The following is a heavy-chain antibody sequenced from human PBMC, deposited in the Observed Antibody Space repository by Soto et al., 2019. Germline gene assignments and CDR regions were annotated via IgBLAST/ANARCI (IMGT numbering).Heavy chain of an antibody. CDR2: ISFDGKNR. V-gene: IGHV3-30*18. CDR1: GFIFSNYG. D-gene: IGHD2-15*01. Sequence: ESGGGGVQPVKSLRLSCAASGFIFSNYGMPWVRPAPGKGLEWVALISFDGKNRNYADSVKCRFTIYRENPKNTLYLDMNSLRTEDTALYYCAKRGGVVGGSEHPFFEYWGQGTLVTVSS. J-gene: IGHJ4*02. CDR3: AKRGGVVGGSEHPFFEY.